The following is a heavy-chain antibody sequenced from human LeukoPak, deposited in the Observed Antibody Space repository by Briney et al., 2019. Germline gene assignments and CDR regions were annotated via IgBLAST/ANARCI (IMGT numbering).Heavy chain of an antibody. Sequence: GGSLRLSCAASGFTFDDYGMSWVRQAPGKGLEWVSGINWNGGSTGYADSVKGRFTMSRDNAKNSLYLQMNSLRAEDTALYYCARTYSGYVWGTFDYWGQGTLVTVSS. CDR2: INWNGGST. J-gene: IGHJ4*02. D-gene: IGHD3-16*01. CDR1: GFTFDDYG. V-gene: IGHV3-20*04. CDR3: ARTYSGYVWGTFDY.